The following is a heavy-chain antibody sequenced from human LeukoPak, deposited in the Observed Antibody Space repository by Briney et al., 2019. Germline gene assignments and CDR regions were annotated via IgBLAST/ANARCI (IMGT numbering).Heavy chain of an antibody. CDR3: ARGGLSPGYYYDSSGLTNDAFDI. J-gene: IGHJ3*02. Sequence: SETLSLTCTVSGGSISSGGYYWSWIRQHPGKGLEWIGYIYYSGSTYYNPSLKSRVTISVDTSKNQFSLKLSSVTAADTAVYYCARGGLSPGYYYDSSGLTNDAFDIWGQGTMVTASS. CDR2: IYYSGST. D-gene: IGHD3-22*01. V-gene: IGHV4-31*03. CDR1: GGSISSGGYY.